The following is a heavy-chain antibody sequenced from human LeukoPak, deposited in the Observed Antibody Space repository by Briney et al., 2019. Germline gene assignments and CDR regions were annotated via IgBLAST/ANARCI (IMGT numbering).Heavy chain of an antibody. CDR2: IRIYNGNT. V-gene: IGHV1-18*01. CDR3: ARITYDFWSGYYMPDDP. D-gene: IGHD3-3*01. Sequence: ASVKVSCTASVYTFTRYGISWVRHAPGQGLEWMGWIRIYNGNTDYAQKLRGRVTITTDTSTSTAYLELRGLRSDDTAVYYCARITYDFWSGYYMPDDPWGQGTLVTVSS. J-gene: IGHJ5*02. CDR1: VYTFTRYG.